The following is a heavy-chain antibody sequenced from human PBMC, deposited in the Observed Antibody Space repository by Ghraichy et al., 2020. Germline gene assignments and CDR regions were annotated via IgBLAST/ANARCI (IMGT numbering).Heavy chain of an antibody. V-gene: IGHV3-23*01. CDR3: AKGGSFDSNAYDAFEV. CDR2: ISGSGEKT. D-gene: IGHD3-22*01. Sequence: GGSLRLSCAASGFTFNRFGMSWVRQAPGKGLEWVSTISGSGEKTYYADSVKGRFSISRDNSEETVYLQMTSLRAEDTAFYFCAKGGSFDSNAYDAFEVWGQGTMVTVSS. J-gene: IGHJ3*01. CDR1: GFTFNRFG.